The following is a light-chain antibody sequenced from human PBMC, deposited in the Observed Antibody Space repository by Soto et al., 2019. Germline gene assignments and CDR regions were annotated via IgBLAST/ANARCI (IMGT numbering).Light chain of an antibody. Sequence: EIGVTQSPATLSVSPEERATLSCRASQSVSSNLAWYQQKPGQAPRLLIYGASTRATGIPARFSGSGSGTEFTLTISSLQSEDFAVYYCQQYNNWPWITFGGGTKVEIK. CDR3: QQYNNWPWIT. CDR1: QSVSSN. V-gene: IGKV3-15*01. J-gene: IGKJ4*01. CDR2: GAS.